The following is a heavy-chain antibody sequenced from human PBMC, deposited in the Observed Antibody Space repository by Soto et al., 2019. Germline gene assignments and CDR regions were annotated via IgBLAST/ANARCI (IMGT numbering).Heavy chain of an antibody. J-gene: IGHJ6*03. V-gene: IGHV3-48*01. CDR2: ISSSSSTI. Sequence: GGSLRLSCAASGFTFSSYSMNWVRQAPGKGLEWVSYISSSSSTIYYADSVKGRFTISRDNAKNSLYLQMNSLRAEDTAVYYCARVPFYYYYMDVWGKGTTVTVSS. CDR3: ARVPFYYYYMDV. CDR1: GFTFSSYS.